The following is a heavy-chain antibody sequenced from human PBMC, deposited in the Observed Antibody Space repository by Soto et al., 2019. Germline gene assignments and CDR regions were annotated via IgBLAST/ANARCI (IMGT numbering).Heavy chain of an antibody. V-gene: IGHV4-59*01. CDR1: GGSLSSYY. J-gene: IGHJ5*02. D-gene: IGHD6-25*01. Sequence: SETLSLTCTVSGGSLSSYYWTWIRQSPGKGLEWIGYVYFSGNANYSPSLKSRVTISIDTSKNQFSLRLASVTAADTAFYYCGSVRPSGYVLSWGQGTLVTRLL. CDR2: VYFSGNA. CDR3: GSVRPSGYVLS.